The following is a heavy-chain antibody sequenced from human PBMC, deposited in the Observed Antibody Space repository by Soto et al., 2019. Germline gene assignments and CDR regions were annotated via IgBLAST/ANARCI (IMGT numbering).Heavy chain of an antibody. CDR1: GFTFGSYA. CDR2: ISGSGGST. CDR3: AKCLVRGVIPVGY. V-gene: IGHV3-23*01. Sequence: EVQLLESGGGLVQPGGSLRLSCAASGFTFGSYAMSWVRQAPGKGLEWVSAISGSGGSTYYADSVKGRFTISRDNSKNTLDLQMNSLRAEDTAVYYCAKCLVRGVIPVGYWGQGTLVTVSS. D-gene: IGHD3-10*02. J-gene: IGHJ4*02.